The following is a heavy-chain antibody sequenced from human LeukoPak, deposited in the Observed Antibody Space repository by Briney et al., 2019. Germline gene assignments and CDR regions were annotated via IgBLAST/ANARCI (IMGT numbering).Heavy chain of an antibody. CDR2: INDSGRT. CDR1: GGSFSSYY. V-gene: IGHV4-59*08. CDR3: AIQSQGYCSSASCHSWFDP. J-gene: IGHJ5*02. D-gene: IGHD2-2*01. Sequence: SETLSLPCTVSGGSFSSYYWSWIRQPPGKGLEWIGYINDSGRTNSNPSLKSRVTMSVDTSKNQFTLKLSSVTAADTAVYYCAIQSQGYCSSASCHSWFDPWGQGTLVTVSS.